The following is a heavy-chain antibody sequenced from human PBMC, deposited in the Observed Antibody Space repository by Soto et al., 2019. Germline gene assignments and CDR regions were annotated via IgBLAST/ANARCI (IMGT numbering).Heavy chain of an antibody. J-gene: IGHJ4*02. Sequence: SETLSLTCTVSGGSVSNSNYYWGWIRQSPGKGLEWIGSVYYRGRSYSKSSVKSRVTISVDTSKNQFSLNLNSVTASDTAVYYCVRQRTSVLTQAYFDYWGPGALVTVS. CDR1: GGSVSNSNYY. D-gene: IGHD2-8*01. V-gene: IGHV4-39*01. CDR3: VRQRTSVLTQAYFDY. CDR2: VYYRGRS.